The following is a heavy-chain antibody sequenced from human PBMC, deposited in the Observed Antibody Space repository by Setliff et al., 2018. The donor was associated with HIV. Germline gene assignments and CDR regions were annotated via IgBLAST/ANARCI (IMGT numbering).Heavy chain of an antibody. Sequence: GGSLRLSCAASGFTFSSYWMHWVRQAPGKGLVWVSRINSDGSSTSYADSVKGRFTISRHNSKNTLYLQMNSLRAEDTAVYYCARGDMGATTSDYWGQGTLVTVSS. V-gene: IGHV3-74*01. D-gene: IGHD1-26*01. J-gene: IGHJ4*02. CDR2: INSDGSST. CDR3: ARGDMGATTSDY. CDR1: GFTFSSYW.